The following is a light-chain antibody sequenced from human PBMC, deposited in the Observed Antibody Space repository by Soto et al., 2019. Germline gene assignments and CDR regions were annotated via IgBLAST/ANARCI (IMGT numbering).Light chain of an antibody. CDR3: LSFDSSLSVV. V-gene: IGLV1-40*01. Sequence: QSVLTQPPSVSGAPGQRVTISCTGSSSNIGAGYDVHWYQQLPGRAPKLLIYGNTNRPSGVPDRFSGSKSGTSASLALTGHQAEDEADYYCLSFDSSLSVVFGGGTKLTVL. CDR2: GNT. CDR1: SSNIGAGYD. J-gene: IGLJ2*01.